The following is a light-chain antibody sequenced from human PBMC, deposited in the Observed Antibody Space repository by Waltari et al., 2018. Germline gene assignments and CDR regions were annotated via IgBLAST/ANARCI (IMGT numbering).Light chain of an antibody. J-gene: IGLJ2*01. Sequence: QSALTQPPSASGSPGQSVTISCTGTSSDIGGYNYVSWYQQHPGKAPKLMIYEVNKRPSGVPERFSGSKSGNTASLTVSGLQAEDEAYYYCSSYAGSNNYVVFGGGTKLTVL. CDR2: EVN. CDR3: SSYAGSNNYVV. CDR1: SSDIGGYNY. V-gene: IGLV2-8*01.